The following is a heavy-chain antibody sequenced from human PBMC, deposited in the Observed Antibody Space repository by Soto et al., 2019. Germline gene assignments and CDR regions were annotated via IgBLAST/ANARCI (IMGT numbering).Heavy chain of an antibody. CDR1: GFTFSNAW. CDR2: IKSKTDGGKA. J-gene: IGHJ3*02. D-gene: IGHD4-17*01. CDR3: TTDRAYGDAFDI. V-gene: IGHV3-15*01. Sequence: GGSLRLSCAASGFTFSNAWMSWVRQAPGKGLEWVGRIKSKTDGGKADYAAPVKGRITISRADSKNTPYLQMNSLKTEETAVYYCTTDRAYGDAFDIGGQGTMVTVSS.